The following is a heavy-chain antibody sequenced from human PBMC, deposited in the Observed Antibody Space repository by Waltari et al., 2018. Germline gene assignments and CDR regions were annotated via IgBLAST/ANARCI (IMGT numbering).Heavy chain of an antibody. D-gene: IGHD3-22*01. CDR1: GYSVSRGYY. CDR2: NYHSGST. J-gene: IGHJ6*02. Sequence: QVQLQESGPGLVKPSETLSLTGAVSGYSVSRGYYWGWLRQPPGKGLAGVRSNYHSGSTYYNPSLKSRVTISVDTSKNQFSLKLSSVTAADTAVYYCARDPSYYYDSSGYPPGDYYYGMDVWGQGTTVTVSS. V-gene: IGHV4-38-2*02. CDR3: ARDPSYYYDSSGYPPGDYYYGMDV.